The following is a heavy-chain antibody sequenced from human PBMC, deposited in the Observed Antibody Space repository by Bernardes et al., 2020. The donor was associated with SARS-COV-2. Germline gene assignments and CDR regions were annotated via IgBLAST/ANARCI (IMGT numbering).Heavy chain of an antibody. CDR2: LSIRDSNT. Sequence: GGSLRLSCEASGFIFSTYDMYWVRQAPGKGLEWVSALSIRDSNTYYADSVKGRFTISRDDSKNTLYLQMSSLRVEDSAVYYCVKSMRQYSTSWYIVDYWGQGTLVTVSS. CDR3: VKSMRQYSTSWYIVDY. D-gene: IGHD2-2*02. CDR1: GFIFSTYD. J-gene: IGHJ4*02. V-gene: IGHV3-23*01.